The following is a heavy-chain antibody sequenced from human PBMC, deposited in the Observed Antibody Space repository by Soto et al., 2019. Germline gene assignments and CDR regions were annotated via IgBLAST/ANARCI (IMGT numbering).Heavy chain of an antibody. Sequence: QLQLQESGSGLVKPSQTLSLTCDVSGDSISSGGYSWNWIRQPPGKGLEWIGYIYHSGGTDYNPSLKSRVTITVDSTNNMFSLKLNSVTAAHTAVYYCARDSRSGYYLEYWGQGTLITISS. D-gene: IGHD3-22*01. CDR3: ARDSRSGYYLEY. V-gene: IGHV4-30-2*01. CDR2: IYHSGGT. CDR1: GDSISSGGYS. J-gene: IGHJ4*02.